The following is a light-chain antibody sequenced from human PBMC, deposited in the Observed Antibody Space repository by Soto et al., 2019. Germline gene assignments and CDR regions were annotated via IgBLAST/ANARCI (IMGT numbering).Light chain of an antibody. V-gene: IGKV3-15*01. Sequence: EIVMTQSPATLSVSPGERATLSCRASQSVSSNLAWYQQKPGQAPRLLIYGASTRATGIPARFSGSGSGTEFTLTISSLPSEDFAVYYCQQYNNWPHTCGQGTKLEIK. CDR1: QSVSSN. CDR2: GAS. CDR3: QQYNNWPHT. J-gene: IGKJ2*01.